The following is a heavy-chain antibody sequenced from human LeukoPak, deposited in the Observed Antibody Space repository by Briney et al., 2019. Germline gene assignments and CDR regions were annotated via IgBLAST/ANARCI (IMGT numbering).Heavy chain of an antibody. CDR3: AREPHYYYYMDV. J-gene: IGHJ6*03. D-gene: IGHD1-14*01. Sequence: ASVKVSCKASGYTFTSYDINWVRQAPGQGLEWMGWMNPNSGNTGYAQKFQGRVTITRNTSISTAYMELSSLRSKDTAVYYCAREPHYYYYMDVWGKGTTVTVSS. CDR2: MNPNSGNT. CDR1: GYTFTSYD. V-gene: IGHV1-8*03.